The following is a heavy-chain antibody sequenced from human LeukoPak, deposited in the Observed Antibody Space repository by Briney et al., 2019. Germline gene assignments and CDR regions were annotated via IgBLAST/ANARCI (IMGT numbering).Heavy chain of an antibody. CDR1: GFTFSSHG. CDR2: IWYDGRNT. Sequence: GGSLRLSCAASGFTFSSHGMHWVRQAPGKGLEWVAVIWYDGRNTYYADSVKGRFTVSRDNSENTLYLQMNSLRAEDTAVYYCAKLVVVTAIRVGYYFDYWGQGTLVTVSS. J-gene: IGHJ4*02. CDR3: AKLVVVTAIRVGYYFDY. D-gene: IGHD2-21*02. V-gene: IGHV3-33*06.